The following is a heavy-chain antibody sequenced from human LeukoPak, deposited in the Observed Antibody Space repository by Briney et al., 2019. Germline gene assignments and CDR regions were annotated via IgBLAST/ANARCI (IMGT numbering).Heavy chain of an antibody. CDR1: GGSFSSYY. V-gene: IGHV4-59*12. D-gene: IGHD5-24*01. Sequence: SETLSLTCTVSGGSFSSYYWSWIRQPPGKGLEWIGYIYYSGSTNYNPSLKSRVTISVDTSKHQLSLKLSSVTAADTAVYYCARGEIPKKYFQHWGQGTLVTVSS. CDR2: IYYSGST. J-gene: IGHJ1*01. CDR3: ARGEIPKKYFQH.